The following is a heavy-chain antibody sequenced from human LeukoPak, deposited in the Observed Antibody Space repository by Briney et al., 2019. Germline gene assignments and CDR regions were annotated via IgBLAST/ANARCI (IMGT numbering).Heavy chain of an antibody. CDR1: GGSISSGSYY. CDR3: ARDRDAFDI. Sequence: SETLSLTCTVSGGSISSGSYYWSWIRQPAGKGLEWIGRIYTSGSTNYNPSLKSRVTISVDTSKNQFSLKLSSVTAADTAVYYCARDRDAFDIWGQGTMVTVSS. CDR2: IYTSGST. J-gene: IGHJ3*02. V-gene: IGHV4-61*02.